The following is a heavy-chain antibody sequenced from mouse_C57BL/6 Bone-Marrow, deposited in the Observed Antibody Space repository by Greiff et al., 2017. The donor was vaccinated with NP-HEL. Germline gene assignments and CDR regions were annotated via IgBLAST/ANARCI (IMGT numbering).Heavy chain of an antibody. V-gene: IGHV1-26*01. CDR3: ARRGYDYLDY. D-gene: IGHD2-3*01. CDR1: GYTFTDYY. Sequence: EVQLQQSGPELVKPGASVKISCKASGYTFTDYYMNWVKQSHGKSLEWIGDINPNNGGTSYNQKFKGKATLTVDKSSSTAYMEIRSLTSEDSAVYYCARRGYDYLDYWGQGTTLTVSS. CDR2: INPNNGGT. J-gene: IGHJ2*01.